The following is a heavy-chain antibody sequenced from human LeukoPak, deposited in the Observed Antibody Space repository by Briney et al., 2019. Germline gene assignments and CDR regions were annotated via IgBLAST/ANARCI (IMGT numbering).Heavy chain of an antibody. CDR1: GYTFTKYD. Sequence: ASVKVSCKASGYTFTKYDISWVRQAPGQGLEWMGWISNYNGNTNFAQKIQGRVTMTTDTSTSTAYMELRSLTFDDTAMYYCVRGGSSSGYDYWGQGTLVTVSS. D-gene: IGHD6-6*01. J-gene: IGHJ4*02. CDR3: VRGGSSSGYDY. V-gene: IGHV1-18*01. CDR2: ISNYNGNT.